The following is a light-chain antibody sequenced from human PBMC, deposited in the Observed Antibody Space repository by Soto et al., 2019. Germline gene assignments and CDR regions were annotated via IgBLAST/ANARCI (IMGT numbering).Light chain of an antibody. CDR1: QSVSSSY. Sequence: EIVLTQSPGTLSLSPGERATLSCRASQSVSSSYLAWYQQKPGQAPRLLIYGASTRATGIPARFSGSGSGTDFTLTISSLQSEDFAVYYCQQYYNLWTFGQGTKVDIK. J-gene: IGKJ1*01. CDR3: QQYYNLWT. CDR2: GAS. V-gene: IGKV3D-7*01.